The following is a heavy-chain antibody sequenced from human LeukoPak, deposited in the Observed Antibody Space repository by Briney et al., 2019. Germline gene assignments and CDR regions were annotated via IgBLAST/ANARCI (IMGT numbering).Heavy chain of an antibody. V-gene: IGHV4-39*01. Sequence: SATLSLTCTVSGGSISRSTYYWGWIRQPQGQGLEWIGSIYYSGSTYYNPSLKSRVTISVDTSMNQFSLKLSSVTAADTAVYYCASIAAAGNEWGQGTLVTVSS. CDR3: ASIAAAGNE. CDR2: IYYSGST. D-gene: IGHD6-13*01. CDR1: GGSISRSTYY. J-gene: IGHJ4*02.